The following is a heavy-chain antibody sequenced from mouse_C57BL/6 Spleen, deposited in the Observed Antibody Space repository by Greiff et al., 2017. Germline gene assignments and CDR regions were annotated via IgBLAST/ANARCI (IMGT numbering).Heavy chain of an antibody. CDR2: IYPSDSET. D-gene: IGHD3-2*02. CDR3: ARSTAQAVLYFGD. V-gene: IGHV1-52*01. J-gene: IGHJ2*01. CDR1: GYTFTSYW. Sequence: VQLQQPGAELVRPGSSVKLSCKASGYTFTSYWMHWVKQRPIQGLEWIGNIYPSDSETHYNQKFKDKATLTVDKSSTTAYMQLSSLTSEDSAVYYCARSTAQAVLYFGDWGQGTTLTVSS.